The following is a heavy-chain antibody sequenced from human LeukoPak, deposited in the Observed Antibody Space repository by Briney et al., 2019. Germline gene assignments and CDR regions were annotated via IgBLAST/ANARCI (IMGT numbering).Heavy chain of an antibody. CDR1: GFTFDDYG. CDR2: INWNGGST. V-gene: IGHV3-20*04. Sequence: GGSLRLSCAASGFTFDDYGMSWVRQAPGKGPEWVSGINWNGGSTGYADSAKGRFTISRDNAKNSLYLQMNSLRAEDTALYYCARDYDSSGYSDAFDIWGQGTMVTVSS. J-gene: IGHJ3*02. D-gene: IGHD3-22*01. CDR3: ARDYDSSGYSDAFDI.